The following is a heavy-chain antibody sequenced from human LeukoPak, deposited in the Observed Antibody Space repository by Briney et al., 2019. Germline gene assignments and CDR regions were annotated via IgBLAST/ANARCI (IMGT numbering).Heavy chain of an antibody. V-gene: IGHV3-74*01. Sequence: GGSLRLSCAASGFNFSSHWMQWVRQPPGKGLVWVSGINSDGSHTTYANSMKGRFTISRDNAKNTLYLQMNSLRAEDTSVYYCVRASGTDSSGYLEIDFWGQGTLVTVSS. CDR1: GFNFSSHW. CDR2: INSDGSHT. CDR3: VRASGTDSSGYLEIDF. D-gene: IGHD3-22*01. J-gene: IGHJ4*02.